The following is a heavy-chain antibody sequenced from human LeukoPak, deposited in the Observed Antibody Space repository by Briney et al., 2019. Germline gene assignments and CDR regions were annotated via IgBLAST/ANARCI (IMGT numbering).Heavy chain of an antibody. D-gene: IGHD1-26*01. CDR3: AKSQDGGRLFHFDY. V-gene: IGHV3-23*01. CDR2: ISGSGGST. CDR1: GFTFSSYA. Sequence: GGSPRLSCAASGFTFSSYAVSWVRQAPGKGLEWVSVISGSGGSTYSADSVKGRFTISRDNSKNTLYLQMNSLRAEDTAVYFCAKSQDGGRLFHFDYWGQGTLVTVSS. J-gene: IGHJ4*02.